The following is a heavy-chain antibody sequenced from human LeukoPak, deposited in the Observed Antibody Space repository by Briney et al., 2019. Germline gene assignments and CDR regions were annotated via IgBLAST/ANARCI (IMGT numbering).Heavy chain of an antibody. Sequence: SETLSLTCTVSGGSISSYYWSWIRQPPGKGLEWIGYIYYSGSTNYNPSLKSRVTISVDTSKNQFSLKLSSVTAADTAVYYCASSFVGYGPYYFDYWGQGTLVTVSS. CDR3: ASSFVGYGPYYFDY. D-gene: IGHD5-18*01. V-gene: IGHV4-59*01. J-gene: IGHJ4*02. CDR1: GGSISSYY. CDR2: IYYSGST.